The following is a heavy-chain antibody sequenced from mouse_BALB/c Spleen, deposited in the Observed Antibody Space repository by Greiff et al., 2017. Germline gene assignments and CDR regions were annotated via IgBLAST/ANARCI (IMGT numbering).Heavy chain of an antibody. D-gene: IGHD2-2*01. CDR3: ARWFPYWYFDV. CDR1: GYTFTSYN. CDR2: IYPGNGDT. J-gene: IGHJ1*01. Sequence: LQQPGAELVKPGASVKMSCKASGYTFTSYNMHWVKQTPGQGLEWIGAIYPGNGDTSYNQKFKGKATLTADKSSSTAYMQLSSLTSEDSAVYYCARWFPYWYFDVWGAGTTVTVSS. V-gene: IGHV1-12*01.